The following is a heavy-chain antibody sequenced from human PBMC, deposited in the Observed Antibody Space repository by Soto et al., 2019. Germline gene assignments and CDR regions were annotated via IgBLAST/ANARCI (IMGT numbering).Heavy chain of an antibody. CDR3: GRGRSGQLVVFY. CDR2: IGPASGDT. J-gene: IGHJ4*02. V-gene: IGHV1-2*02. CDR1: GYTFTGHY. D-gene: IGHD3-10*01. Sequence: VASVKVSCKASGYTFTGHYIHWVRQAPGQGPEWMGEIGPASGDTRYAQKFQGRVTMTRDTSITTVYMELNNLSPDDTAVYYCGRGRSGQLVVFYWGQGTPVTV.